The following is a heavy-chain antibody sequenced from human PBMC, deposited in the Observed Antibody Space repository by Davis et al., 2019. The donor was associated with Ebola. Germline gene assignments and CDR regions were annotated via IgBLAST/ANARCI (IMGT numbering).Heavy chain of an antibody. V-gene: IGHV3-21*04. Sequence: GESLKISCAASGFTFSSYSMNWVRQAPGKGLEWVSSISSSSSYIYYADSVKGRFTISRDNAKNSLYLQMNSLRAEDTAVYYCARYNSYYGDEIYYYYGMDVWGQGTTVTVSS. J-gene: IGHJ6*02. D-gene: IGHD4-17*01. CDR3: ARYNSYYGDEIYYYYGMDV. CDR2: ISSSSSYI. CDR1: GFTFSSYS.